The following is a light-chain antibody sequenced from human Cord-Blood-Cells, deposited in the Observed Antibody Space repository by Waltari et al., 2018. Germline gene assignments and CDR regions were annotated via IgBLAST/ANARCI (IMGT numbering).Light chain of an antibody. CDR1: QSLLNSNGYNY. CDR3: MQALQTPFT. Sequence: DLVITQYPRSLPVTPGEQASNSCRSRQSLLNSNGYNYLDWYLQKPGQSPQLLIYLGSTRASGVPDRFSGSGSGTDFTLKISRVEAEDVAVYYCMQALQTPFTFGGGTKVEIK. J-gene: IGKJ4*01. CDR2: LGS. V-gene: IGKV2-28*01.